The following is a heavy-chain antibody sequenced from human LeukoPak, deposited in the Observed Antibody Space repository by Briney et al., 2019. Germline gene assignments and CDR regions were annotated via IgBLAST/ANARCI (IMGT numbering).Heavy chain of an antibody. Sequence: GGSLRLSCAASGAAFSKYGMMWVRQAAGAGLEYISGISRSGDITHYADSVKGRFTISRDNVKNTLYLHMNSLRAEDTALYYCATEGFYFWGPGTQVTVSS. CDR2: ISRSGDIT. V-gene: IGHV3-23*01. J-gene: IGHJ4*02. CDR3: ATEGFYF. CDR1: GAAFSKYG.